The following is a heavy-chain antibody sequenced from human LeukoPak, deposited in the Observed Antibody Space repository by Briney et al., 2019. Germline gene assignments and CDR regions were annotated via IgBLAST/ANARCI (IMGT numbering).Heavy chain of an antibody. CDR3: AHTLTGRSNPDFDY. CDR1: GFSLTTSGVG. CDR2: IYWDDDK. D-gene: IGHD4-11*01. V-gene: IGHV2-5*02. J-gene: IGHJ4*02. Sequence: SGPTLVILTQTLTLTCTFSGFSLTTSGVGVGWIRHPPGKALECHVLIYWDDDKRYSPSLKSRLTITKDTSKYQGILTMTNMDPVDTATYYCAHTLTGRSNPDFDYRGQGTLVTVSS.